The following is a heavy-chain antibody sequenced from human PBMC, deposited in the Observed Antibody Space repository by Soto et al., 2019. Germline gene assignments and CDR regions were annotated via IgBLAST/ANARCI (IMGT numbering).Heavy chain of an antibody. CDR3: ARSRDGYNFIDY. CDR2: IIPIFGTA. D-gene: IGHD1-1*01. CDR1: GGTFSSYA. J-gene: IGHJ4*02. V-gene: IGHV1-69*01. Sequence: QVQLVQSGAEVKKPGSSVKVSCKASGGTFSSYAISWVRQAPXXGLXSMGGIIPIFGTANYAQKFQGRVTITADESTSTAYMELSSLRSEDTAVYYCARSRDGYNFIDYWGQGTLVTVSS.